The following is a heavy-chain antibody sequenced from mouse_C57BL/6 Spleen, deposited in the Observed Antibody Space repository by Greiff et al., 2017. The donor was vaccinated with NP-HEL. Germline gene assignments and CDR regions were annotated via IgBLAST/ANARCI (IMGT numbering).Heavy chain of an antibody. CDR2: IYPGDGDT. Sequence: LQESGPELVKPGASVKISCKASGYAFSSSWMNWVKQRPGKGLEWIGRIYPGDGDTNYNGKFKGKATLTADKSSSTAYMQLSSLTSEDSAVYFCAIYSNFAWFAYWGQGTLVTVSA. CDR1: GYAFSSSW. D-gene: IGHD2-5*01. CDR3: AIYSNFAWFAY. V-gene: IGHV1-82*01. J-gene: IGHJ3*01.